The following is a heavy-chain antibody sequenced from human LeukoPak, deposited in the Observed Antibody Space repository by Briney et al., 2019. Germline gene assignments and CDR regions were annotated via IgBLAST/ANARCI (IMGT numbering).Heavy chain of an antibody. J-gene: IGHJ4*02. CDR2: IYYSGST. CDR3: ARDDYYDSSGLSY. V-gene: IGHV4-30-4*07. CDR1: GGSISSGTYS. Sequence: SQTLSLTCTVSGGSISSGTYSWSWIRQPPGKGLEWIGYIYYSGSTYYNPSLKSRVTISLDTSKNQFSLKLSSVTAADTAVYYCARDDYYDSSGLSYWGQGTLVTVSS. D-gene: IGHD3-22*01.